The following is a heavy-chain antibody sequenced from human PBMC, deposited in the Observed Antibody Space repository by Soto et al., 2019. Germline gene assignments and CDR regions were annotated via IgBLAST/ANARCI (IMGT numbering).Heavy chain of an antibody. CDR2: MSGSSSTT. CDR1: GLTFSNYA. D-gene: IGHD1-7*01. CDR3: AKNQELELPRVIVF. Sequence: EVRLLESGGGLVKPGGSLRLSCATSGLTFSNYAMSWVRQAPGGGLEWVSSMSGSSSTTYYADSVRGRFTISRDRSKNTLYLHISSLRTEETSVYSCAKNQELELPRVIVFWGQGTLVTVSS. J-gene: IGHJ4*02. V-gene: IGHV3-23*01.